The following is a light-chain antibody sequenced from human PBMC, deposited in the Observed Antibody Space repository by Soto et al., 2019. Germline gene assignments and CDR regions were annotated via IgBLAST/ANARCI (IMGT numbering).Light chain of an antibody. CDR3: SSYTTSNTVV. J-gene: IGLJ2*01. CDR2: DVT. V-gene: IGLV2-14*01. CDR1: SSDVGYYNY. Sequence: QSALTQPASVSGSPGQSTTISCTGSSSDVGYYNYVSWFQQHPGKAPKLLLYDVTNRPSGVSNRFSGSKSGNTASLTISWLQAEDEADYYCSSYTTSNTVVFGGGTQLTVL.